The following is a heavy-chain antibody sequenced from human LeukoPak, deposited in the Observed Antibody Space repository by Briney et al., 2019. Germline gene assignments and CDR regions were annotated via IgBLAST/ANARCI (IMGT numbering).Heavy chain of an antibody. CDR3: ARGWYNFDY. Sequence: GGSLRLSCAASGFIFSNYAMSWVRQAPGKGLEWVSGINSSGDRRFYADSVKGRFTISRDNSKNTLYLQMNSLRAEDTAVYYCARGWYNFDYWGQGTRVTVSS. V-gene: IGHV3-23*01. J-gene: IGHJ4*02. CDR1: GFIFSNYA. CDR2: INSSGDRR. D-gene: IGHD6-19*01.